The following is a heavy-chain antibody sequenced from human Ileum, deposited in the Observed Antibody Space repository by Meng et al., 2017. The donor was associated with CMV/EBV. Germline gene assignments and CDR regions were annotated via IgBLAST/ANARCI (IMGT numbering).Heavy chain of an antibody. CDR3: ARPLNPDFQFFDS. CDR1: GVNFSRYW. V-gene: IGHV3-74*01. CDR2: IGPDGSNT. Sequence: CVVCGVNFSRYWMHWVRQGPGTGLVWVSRIGPDGSNTIYADSVKGRFTVARDNAKNTLYLQMDSLRAEDTAVYYCARPLNPDFQFFDSWGQGTLVTVSS. J-gene: IGHJ4*02. D-gene: IGHD2-21*02.